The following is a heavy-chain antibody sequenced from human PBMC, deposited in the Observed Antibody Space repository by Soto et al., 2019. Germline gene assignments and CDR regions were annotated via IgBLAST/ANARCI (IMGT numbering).Heavy chain of an antibody. CDR2: ISTTGGHV. Sequence: EVRLVESGGDLVKSGGSLRLSCVGSGFLFRNYEMNWVRQAPGKGLEWLAHISTTGGHVSESDSVKGRFTISRDNTKHTQYLQMISLRNEDTGVYYCVSHPHWARPFESWGQGNLVNVSS. D-gene: IGHD7-27*01. CDR1: GFLFRNYE. CDR3: VSHPHWARPFES. J-gene: IGHJ4*02. V-gene: IGHV3-48*03.